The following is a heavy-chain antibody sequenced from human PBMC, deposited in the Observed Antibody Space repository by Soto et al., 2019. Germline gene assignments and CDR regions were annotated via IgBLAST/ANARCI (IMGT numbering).Heavy chain of an antibody. J-gene: IGHJ6*03. CDR2: ISSSGSTI. CDR1: GFTFSDYY. CDR3: ARLAAWVRGVSNYYYYYMDV. D-gene: IGHD3-10*01. V-gene: IGHV3-11*01. Sequence: GGSLRLSCAASGFTFSDYYMSWIRQAPGKGLEWVSYISSSGSTIYYADSVKGRFTISRDNAKNSLYLQMNSLRAEDTAVYYCARLAAWVRGVSNYYYYYMDVWGKGTTVTVSS.